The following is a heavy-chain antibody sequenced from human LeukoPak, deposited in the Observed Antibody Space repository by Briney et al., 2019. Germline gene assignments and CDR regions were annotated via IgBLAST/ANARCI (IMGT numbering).Heavy chain of an antibody. D-gene: IGHD7-27*01. V-gene: IGHV1-2*02. CDR3: ARELGRNAFDI. CDR1: GYTFTDNH. Sequence: ASVKVSCKASGYTFTDNHMYWIRRAPGQGPECMGWINPNSGGTNYAQKFQGRITMTRGTSISTAYMELSRLTSDDTAIYFCARELGRNAFDIWGQGTMVTVSP. J-gene: IGHJ3*02. CDR2: INPNSGGT.